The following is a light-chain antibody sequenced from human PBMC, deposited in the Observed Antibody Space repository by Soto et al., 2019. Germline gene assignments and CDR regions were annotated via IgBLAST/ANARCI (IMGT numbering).Light chain of an antibody. CDR1: QSVSSY. J-gene: IGKJ1*01. Sequence: EIVMAQSPATLSVSPGERATLSCRAGQSVSSYLAWYQQKPGQAPRLLIYGASTRATGIPARFSGSGSGTEFTLTISSLQSEDFAVYYCQQYNNWPWTFGQGTKVDIK. CDR3: QQYNNWPWT. CDR2: GAS. V-gene: IGKV3-15*01.